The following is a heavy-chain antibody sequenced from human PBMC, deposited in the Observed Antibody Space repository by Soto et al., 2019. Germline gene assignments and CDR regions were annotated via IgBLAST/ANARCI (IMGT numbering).Heavy chain of an antibody. CDR1: GYTFTTYY. V-gene: IGHV1-46*01. CDR3: ARDVGMASRPYLDY. J-gene: IGHJ4*02. D-gene: IGHD6-6*01. CDR2: INPSGGST. Sequence: GASVKVFCKASGYTFTTYYMYWVRQAPGQGLEWMGIINPSGGSTSFAQKFQGRVTMTRDTSTSTVYMELISLTSEDTAVYYCARDVGMASRPYLDYWGQGTLVTVSS.